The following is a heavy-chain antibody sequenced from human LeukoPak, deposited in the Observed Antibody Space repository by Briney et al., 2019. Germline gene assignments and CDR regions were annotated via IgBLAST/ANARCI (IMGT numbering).Heavy chain of an antibody. V-gene: IGHV1-69*04. Sequence: ASVKVSCKASGGTFSSYAISWVRQAPGQGLEWMGRIIPTFGIANYAQKFQGRVTITADKSTSTAYMELGGLRSEDTAVYYCARDKAPYYYYGMDVWGQGTTVTVSS. J-gene: IGHJ6*02. CDR3: ARDKAPYYYYGMDV. CDR2: IIPTFGIA. CDR1: GGTFSSYA.